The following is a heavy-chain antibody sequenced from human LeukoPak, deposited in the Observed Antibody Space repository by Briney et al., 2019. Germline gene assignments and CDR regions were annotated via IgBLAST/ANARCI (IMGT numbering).Heavy chain of an antibody. CDR2: IIPIFGTA. D-gene: IGHD6-13*01. CDR1: GGTFSSYA. Sequence: SVKVSCKASGGTFSSYAISWVRQAPGQGLEWMGEIIPIFGTANYAQKFQGRVTTTTDESTSTAYMELSSLRSEDTAVYYCATESIAAAGTGGEFDYWGQGTLVTVSS. V-gene: IGHV1-69*05. J-gene: IGHJ4*02. CDR3: ATESIAAAGTGGEFDY.